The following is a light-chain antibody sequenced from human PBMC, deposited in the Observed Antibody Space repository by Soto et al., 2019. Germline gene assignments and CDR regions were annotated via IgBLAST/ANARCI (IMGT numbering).Light chain of an antibody. Sequence: DMQMTQSPSSLSASVGDRVTITCRPSQTIDNYLNWYQHKPGKAPKLLIYGASTLQSGVSSRFTGSASGTDFTLTIHNLQAEDFATYYCQQTYTIPFAFGQGTKLEI. V-gene: IGKV1-39*01. CDR1: QTIDNY. CDR3: QQTYTIPFA. CDR2: GAS. J-gene: IGKJ2*01.